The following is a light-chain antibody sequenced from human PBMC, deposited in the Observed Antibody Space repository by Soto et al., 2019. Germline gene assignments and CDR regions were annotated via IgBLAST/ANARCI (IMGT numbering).Light chain of an antibody. Sequence: EIVWTQSPATLSLSLGERAPLSCRASQSVSSFLAWYQQKPGQAPRLLIYDASNRATGIPARFSGSGSGTDFTLTISSLEPEDFAVYYCQQRRDWSSVTVGGGTKVDIK. V-gene: IGKV3-11*01. CDR1: QSVSSF. J-gene: IGKJ4*01. CDR2: DAS. CDR3: QQRRDWSSVT.